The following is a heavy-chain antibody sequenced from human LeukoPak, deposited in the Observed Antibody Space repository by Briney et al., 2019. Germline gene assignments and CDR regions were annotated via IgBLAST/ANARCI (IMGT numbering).Heavy chain of an antibody. D-gene: IGHD3-10*01. CDR1: GFTFSSYW. Sequence: GGSLRLSCAASGFTFSSYWMHWVRQAPGKGLVWVSRINSDGSSTSYADSVKGRFTISRDNAKNTLYLQMSSLRAEDTAVYYCARAGLRGSGSYYDYYYYYMDVWGKGTTVTVSS. CDR3: ARAGLRGSGSYYDYYYYYMDV. J-gene: IGHJ6*03. V-gene: IGHV3-74*01. CDR2: INSDGSST.